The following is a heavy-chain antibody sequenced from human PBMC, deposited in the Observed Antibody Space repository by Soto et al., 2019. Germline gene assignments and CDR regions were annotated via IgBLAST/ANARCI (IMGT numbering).Heavy chain of an antibody. D-gene: IGHD3-22*01. CDR1: GFTFSSYA. V-gene: IGHV3-23*01. J-gene: IGHJ5*02. CDR2: ISGSGGNT. Sequence: GGSLRLSCAASGFTFSSYAMTWVRQAPGKGLEWVSAISGSGGNTYYADSVKGRFTISRDNSKNTLYLQMNSLRAEDTAVYYCARDSPAHYYDSPGPWGQGTLVTVSS. CDR3: ARDSPAHYYDSPGP.